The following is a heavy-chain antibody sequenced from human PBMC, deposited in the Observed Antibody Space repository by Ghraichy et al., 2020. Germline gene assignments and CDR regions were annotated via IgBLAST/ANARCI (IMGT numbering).Heavy chain of an antibody. J-gene: IGHJ4*02. V-gene: IGHV3-53*01. CDR1: GFTVSSNY. CDR2: IYSGGST. CDR3: ALLTVTDFDY. Sequence: GESLNISCAASGFTVSSNYMSWVRQAPGKGLEWVSVIYSGGSTYYADSVKGRFTISRDNSKNTLYLQMNSLRAEDTAVYYCALLTVTDFDYWGQGTLVTVSS. D-gene: IGHD4-17*01.